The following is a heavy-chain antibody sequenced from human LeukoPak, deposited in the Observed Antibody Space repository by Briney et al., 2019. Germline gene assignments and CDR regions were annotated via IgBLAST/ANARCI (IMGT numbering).Heavy chain of an antibody. J-gene: IGHJ4*02. CDR2: ISSNGGST. CDR1: GFTFSSYA. Sequence: GGSLRLSCAASGFTFSSYAMHWVRQAPGKGLEYVSAISSNGGSTYYANSVKGRFTISRDNSKNTLYLQMGSLRAEDMAVCYCARDSGSYHAYFDYWGQGTLVTVSS. CDR3: ARDSGSYHAYFDY. V-gene: IGHV3-64*01. D-gene: IGHD1-26*01.